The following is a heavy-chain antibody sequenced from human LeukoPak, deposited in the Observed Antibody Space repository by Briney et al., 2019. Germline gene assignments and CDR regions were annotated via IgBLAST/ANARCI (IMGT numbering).Heavy chain of an antibody. V-gene: IGHV1-18*01. CDR2: ISTYNGNT. CDR3: ARGSTVVNAFDI. J-gene: IGHJ3*02. Sequence: ASVKVSCKASGYTFVIYGISWVRQAPGQGLEWMGWISTYNGNTNYAQKVQGRVTMTRNTSISTAYMELSSLRSEDTAVYYCARGSTVVNAFDIWGQGTMVTVSS. CDR1: GYTFVIYG. D-gene: IGHD4-23*01.